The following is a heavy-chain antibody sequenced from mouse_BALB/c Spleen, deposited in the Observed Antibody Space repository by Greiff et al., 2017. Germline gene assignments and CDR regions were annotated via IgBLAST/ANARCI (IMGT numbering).Heavy chain of an antibody. J-gene: IGHJ1*01. CDR1: GYTFTSYY. CDR2: INPSNGGT. Sequence: QVHVKQPGAELVKPGASVKLSCKASGYTFTSYYMYWVKQRPGQGLEWIGGINPSNGGTNFNEKFKSKATLTVDKSSSTAYMQLSSLTSEDSAVYYCTRSGDYGSSYDFDVWGAGTTVTVSS. D-gene: IGHD1-1*01. CDR3: TRSGDYGSSYDFDV. V-gene: IGHV1S81*02.